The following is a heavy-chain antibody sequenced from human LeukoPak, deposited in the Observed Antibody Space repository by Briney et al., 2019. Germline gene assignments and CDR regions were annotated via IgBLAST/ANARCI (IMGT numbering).Heavy chain of an antibody. CDR3: TADLRL. V-gene: IGHV3-15*01. CDR1: GFTFNTAW. Sequence: GGSLRLSCAVSGFTFNTAWMSWVHQAPGKGLEYIGRIKSKTNGGTTYYAAPVKGRFTISRDDSKNTLYLQMNGLKIEDTALYYCTADLRLWGQGTLVTVSS. D-gene: IGHD3-16*01. CDR2: IKSKTNGGTT. J-gene: IGHJ1*01.